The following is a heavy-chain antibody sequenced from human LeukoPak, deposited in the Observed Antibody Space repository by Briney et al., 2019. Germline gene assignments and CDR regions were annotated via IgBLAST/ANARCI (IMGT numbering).Heavy chain of an antibody. J-gene: IGHJ4*02. V-gene: IGHV3-23*01. D-gene: IGHD1-1*01. CDR2: ISGSGGST. CDR1: GFTFSSYA. Sequence: PGGSLRLSCAASGFTFSSYAMSWVRQAPGKGLEWVSAISGSGGSTYYADSVKGRFTISRDNAKNSLYLQMNSLRAEDTAVYYSARDFRLEPFDYSGRGTLVTVSS. CDR3: ARDFRLEPFDY.